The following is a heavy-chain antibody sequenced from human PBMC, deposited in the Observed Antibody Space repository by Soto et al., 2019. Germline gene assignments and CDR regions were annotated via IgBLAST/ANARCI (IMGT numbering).Heavy chain of an antibody. Sequence: EVQLLESGGGLVQPGGSLRLSCAASGFTFSSYDMSWVRQAPGKGLEWGSTISGIGGTTYYADSVKGRFTISRDNYKNTLYLQMNSLRAEDTAVYYCANYYGSGTYYNPFDYWGQGTLVTVSS. CDR3: ANYYGSGTYYNPFDY. V-gene: IGHV3-23*01. J-gene: IGHJ4*02. CDR2: ISGIGGTT. CDR1: GFTFSSYD. D-gene: IGHD3-10*01.